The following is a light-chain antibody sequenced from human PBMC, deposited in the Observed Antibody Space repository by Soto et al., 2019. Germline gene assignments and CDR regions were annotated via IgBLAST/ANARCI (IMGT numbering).Light chain of an antibody. CDR2: LNNDGSH. Sequence: QPVLTQSPSASASLGASVKLTCTLSSGHSSYAIAWHQKQPGKGPRYLMDLNNDGSHTKGDGIPDLFSGSSSGADRYLIISSLQYEDEADYYCQTWGTGFQFFGGGTKLTVL. J-gene: IGLJ2*01. CDR1: SGHSSYA. V-gene: IGLV4-69*01. CDR3: QTWGTGFQF.